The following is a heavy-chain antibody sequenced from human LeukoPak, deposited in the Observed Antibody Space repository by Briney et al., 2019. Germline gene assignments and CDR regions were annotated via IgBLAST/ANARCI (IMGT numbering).Heavy chain of an antibody. D-gene: IGHD6-13*01. V-gene: IGHV4-39*01. CDR3: ARSIAAYGPTHNWFGP. Sequence: SETLSLTCSVSGDSISSGNNYWGWIRQTPGKGRGWNGCIYYSGTTYYNPSIKSRVAVFVYTFKNEFSLKLTSVTAADTAIYYCARSIAAYGPTHNWFGPWGQGTLVTVSS. CDR1: GDSISSGNNY. CDR2: IYYSGTT. J-gene: IGHJ5*02.